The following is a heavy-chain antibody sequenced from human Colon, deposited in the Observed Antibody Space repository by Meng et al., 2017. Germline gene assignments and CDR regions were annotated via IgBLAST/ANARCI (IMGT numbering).Heavy chain of an antibody. CDR2: IYYSGST. CDR1: GGSVISNSYY. V-gene: IGHV4-61*01. D-gene: IGHD5-12*01. CDR3: ARDSGYDKNWFDP. Sequence: VQLQEPGPGLVRPSETLSLTCTVSGGSVISNSYYWSWIRQPPGKGLEWIGFIYYSGSTNYNPSLKRRVTISVDTSKNQFSLKVSSVTAADTAVYYCARDSGYDKNWFDPWGQGTLVTVSS. J-gene: IGHJ5*02.